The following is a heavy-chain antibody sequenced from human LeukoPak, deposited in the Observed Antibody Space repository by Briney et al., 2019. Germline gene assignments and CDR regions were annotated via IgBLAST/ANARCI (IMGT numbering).Heavy chain of an antibody. CDR1: GGSISSGDYY. J-gene: IGHJ5*02. CDR2: IYYSGST. CDR3: AKDKEVTMVRGAKRRVYNWFDP. V-gene: IGHV4-30-4*01. Sequence: SETLSLTCTVSGGSISSGDYYWSWIRQPPGKGLEWIGYIYYSGSTYYNPSLKSRVTISVDTSKNQFSLKLSSVTAADTALYYCAKDKEVTMVRGAKRRVYNWFDPWGQGTLVTVSS. D-gene: IGHD3-10*01.